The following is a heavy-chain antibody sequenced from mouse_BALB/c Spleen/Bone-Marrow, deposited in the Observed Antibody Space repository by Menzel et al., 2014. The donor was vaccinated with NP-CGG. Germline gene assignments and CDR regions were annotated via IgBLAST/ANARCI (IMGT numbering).Heavy chain of an antibody. CDR2: ISNGGGST. CDR1: GFTFSSYT. Sequence: EVKLMESGGGLVQPGGSPKLSCAASGFTFSSYTMSWVRQTPERRLDWVAYISNGGGSTYYPDTVKGRFTISRDNAKNTLYLQMSSLKSEDTAMYYCARGNGFAYWGQGTLVTVSA. V-gene: IGHV5-12-2*01. J-gene: IGHJ3*01. CDR3: ARGNGFAY.